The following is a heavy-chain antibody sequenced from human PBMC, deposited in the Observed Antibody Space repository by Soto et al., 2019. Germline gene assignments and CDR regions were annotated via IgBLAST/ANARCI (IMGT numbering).Heavy chain of an antibody. CDR3: ARDTVSGWYYYYGMDV. CDR2: ISYDGSNK. Sequence: QVQLVESGGGVVQPGRSLRLSCAASGFTFSSYAMHWVRQAPGKGLEWVAVISYDGSNKYYADSVKGRFTISRDNSKNTLYLQMNSLRAEETAVYYCARDTVSGWYYYYGMDVWGQGTTVTVSS. J-gene: IGHJ6*02. CDR1: GFTFSSYA. D-gene: IGHD6-19*01. V-gene: IGHV3-30-3*01.